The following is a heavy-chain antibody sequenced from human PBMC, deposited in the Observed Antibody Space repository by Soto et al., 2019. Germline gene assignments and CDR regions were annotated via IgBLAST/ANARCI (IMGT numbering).Heavy chain of an antibody. CDR3: ARGMKRSNFDY. CDR2: TYYSGST. Sequence: SETLSLTCTVSGGSISSYYWSWIRQPPGKGLEWIGYTYYSGSTNYNPSLKSRVTISVDTSKNQFSPKLSSVTAADTAVYYCARGMKRSNFDYWGQGTLVTSPQ. CDR1: GGSISSYY. V-gene: IGHV4-59*01. J-gene: IGHJ4*02.